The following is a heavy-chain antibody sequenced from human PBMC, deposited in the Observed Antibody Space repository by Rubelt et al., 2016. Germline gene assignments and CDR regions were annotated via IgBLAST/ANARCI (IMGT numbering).Heavy chain of an antibody. Sequence: QVQLQESGPGLVKPSETLSLSCTVSGDSINNNYWSWIRQPPGSGLEWIGYIHYSGTTKYNPSLKSRVTISVDTSKNQFSLKLSSVTAADSAVYYCARRGGSSGYYYFDYSGQGTLVTVSS. CDR3: ARRGGSSGYYYFDY. D-gene: IGHD3-22*01. CDR2: IHYSGTT. J-gene: IGHJ4*02. CDR1: GDSINNNY. V-gene: IGHV4-59*08.